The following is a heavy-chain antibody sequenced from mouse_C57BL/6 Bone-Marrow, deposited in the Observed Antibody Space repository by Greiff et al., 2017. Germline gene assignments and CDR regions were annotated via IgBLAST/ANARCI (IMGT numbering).Heavy chain of an antibody. J-gene: IGHJ2*01. V-gene: IGHV14-1*01. Sequence: DVQLQESGAELVRPGASVKLSCTASGFNIKDYYMHWVKQRPEQGLEWIGRIDPEDGDTEYAPKFQGKATMTADTSSNTAYLQLSSLTSEDTAVYYCTSDYYGTDYFDYWGQGTTLTVSS. CDR1: GFNIKDYY. CDR2: IDPEDGDT. CDR3: TSDYYGTDYFDY. D-gene: IGHD1-1*01.